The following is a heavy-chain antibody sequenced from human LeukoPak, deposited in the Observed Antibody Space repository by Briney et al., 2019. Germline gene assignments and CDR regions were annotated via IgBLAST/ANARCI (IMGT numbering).Heavy chain of an antibody. D-gene: IGHD1-26*01. Sequence: PSETLSLTCTVSGGSISSSSYYWGWIRQPPGKGLEWIGSIYYSGSTYYNPSLKSRVTISVDTSKNQFSLKLSSVTAADTAVYYCARQEQDYGEYWGQGTLVTVSS. V-gene: IGHV4-39*01. CDR3: ARQEQDYGEY. CDR1: GGSISSSSYY. J-gene: IGHJ4*02. CDR2: IYYSGST.